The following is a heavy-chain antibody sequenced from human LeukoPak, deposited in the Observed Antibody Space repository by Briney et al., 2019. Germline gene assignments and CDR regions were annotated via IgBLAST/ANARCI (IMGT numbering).Heavy chain of an antibody. CDR1: GFTFDDYA. J-gene: IGHJ4*02. CDR2: FSWNSGSI. V-gene: IGHV3-9*03. D-gene: IGHD2-2*01. Sequence: GRSLRLSCAASGFTFDDYAMHWVRQAPGKGLEWVSGFSWNSGSIGYADSVKGRFTISRDNAKNSLYLQMNSLRAEDMALYYCAKGYCSSTSCYGDYWGQGTLVTVSS. CDR3: AKGYCSSTSCYGDY.